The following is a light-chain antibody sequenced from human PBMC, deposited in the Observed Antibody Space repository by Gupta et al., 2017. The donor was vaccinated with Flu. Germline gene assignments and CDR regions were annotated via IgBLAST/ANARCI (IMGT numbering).Light chain of an antibody. J-gene: IGKJ1*01. CDR3: QQYGSSPPT. V-gene: IGKV3-20*01. CDR2: GAA. CDR1: HSVASNY. Sequence: TGSPGTLFLSPGERVALFCRASHSVASNYMAWYQHKRGRAPRLLIYGAAYRATGIPDRFSGSGAGTDFTFTINRVEPEDSAVYFCQQYGSSPPTFGRGT.